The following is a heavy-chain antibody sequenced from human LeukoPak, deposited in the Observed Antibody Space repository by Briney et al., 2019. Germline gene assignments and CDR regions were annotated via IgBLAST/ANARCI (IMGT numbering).Heavy chain of an antibody. D-gene: IGHD1-26*01. Sequence: SETLSLTCTVSGGSISSYYWSWIRQPPGKGLEWIGYIYYSGSTNYNPSLKSRVTIPVDTSKNQFSLKLSSVTAADTAVYYCARRSYSNYPDYWGQGTLVTVSS. V-gene: IGHV4-59*01. CDR2: IYYSGST. J-gene: IGHJ4*02. CDR1: GGSISSYY. CDR3: ARRSYSNYPDY.